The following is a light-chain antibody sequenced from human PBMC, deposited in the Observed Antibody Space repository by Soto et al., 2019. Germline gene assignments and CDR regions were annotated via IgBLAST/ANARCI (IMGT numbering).Light chain of an antibody. Sequence: ELVLTQSPGTLSLSPGERAILSYRASQSVASGSLAWYQQRPGLAPRLLIYDSFTRAAGIPDRFSGSGSGTDFTLTISRMKPEECAVDNGQQKGTAPIVFDLGTKLEIK. V-gene: IGKV3D-20*01. CDR2: DSF. CDR3: QQKGTAPIV. CDR1: QSVASGS. J-gene: IGKJ5*01.